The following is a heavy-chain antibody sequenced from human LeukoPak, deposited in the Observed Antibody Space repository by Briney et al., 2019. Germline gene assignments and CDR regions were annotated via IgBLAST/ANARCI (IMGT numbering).Heavy chain of an antibody. V-gene: IGHV4-31*03. D-gene: IGHD6-13*01. Sequence: SETLSLTCTVSGGSISSGGYYWSWIRQHPGKGLEWIGYIYYSGSTYYNPSLKSRVTISVDTSKNQFSLKLSSVTAADTAVYYCVGISLGYSSSLDYWGQGTLVTVSS. J-gene: IGHJ4*02. CDR2: IYYSGST. CDR1: GGSISSGGYY. CDR3: VGISLGYSSSLDY.